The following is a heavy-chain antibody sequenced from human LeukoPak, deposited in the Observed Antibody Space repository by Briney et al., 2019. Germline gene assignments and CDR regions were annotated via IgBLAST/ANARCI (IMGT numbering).Heavy chain of an antibody. Sequence: GGSLRLSCAASGFNVAAYAMYWVRQPPGKSLEWVSLISGDSDNKYSAASVKGRFTISRGNSKNSLYLQMNSLTTEDTAFYYCAIASESGSFYRAFAYWGQGALVTVSS. CDR2: ISGDSDNK. D-gene: IGHD3-10*01. CDR3: AIASESGSFYRAFAY. V-gene: IGHV3-43*02. CDR1: GFNVAAYA. J-gene: IGHJ4*02.